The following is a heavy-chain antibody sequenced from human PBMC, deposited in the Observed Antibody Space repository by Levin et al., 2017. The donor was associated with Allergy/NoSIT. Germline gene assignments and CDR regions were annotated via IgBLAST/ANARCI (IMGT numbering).Heavy chain of an antibody. Sequence: SETLSLTCTVSGGSISSSISYWGWIRQAPGKGLEWIGSIYNSGSTYYNPSLKSRVTTSVVTSKNQFSLKLSSVTAADTAVYYCARQCYDILTGYYNFDYWGQGTLVTVSS. D-gene: IGHD3-9*01. V-gene: IGHV4-39*01. J-gene: IGHJ4*02. CDR1: GGSISSSISY. CDR3: ARQCYDILTGYYNFDY. CDR2: IYNSGST.